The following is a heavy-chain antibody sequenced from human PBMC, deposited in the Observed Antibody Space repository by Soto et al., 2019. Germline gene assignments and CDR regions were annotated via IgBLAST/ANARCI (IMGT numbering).Heavy chain of an antibody. Sequence: GGSLRLSCAASGFTFSDYYMSWIRQAPGKGLEWVSYISSSGSTIYYADSVKGRFTISRDNAKNSLYLQMNSLRAEDTAVYYCARVIFGLGYYYYYMDVWGKGTTVTVSS. CDR1: GFTFSDYY. CDR2: ISSSGSTI. J-gene: IGHJ6*03. CDR3: ARVIFGLGYYYYYMDV. D-gene: IGHD3-3*01. V-gene: IGHV3-11*01.